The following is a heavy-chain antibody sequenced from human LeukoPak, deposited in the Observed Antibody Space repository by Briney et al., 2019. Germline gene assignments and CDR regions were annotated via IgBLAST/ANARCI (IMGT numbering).Heavy chain of an antibody. CDR3: ARGLYSGSPHDY. V-gene: IGHV3-33*01. J-gene: IGHJ4*02. Sequence: PGGSLRLSCAASGFTFSSYGMHWVRQAPGKGLEWVAVIWYDGSNKYYADSVKGRFTISRDNAKNSLYLQMNSLRAEDTAVYYCARGLYSGSPHDYWGQGTLVTVSS. CDR2: IWYDGSNK. D-gene: IGHD1-26*01. CDR1: GFTFSSYG.